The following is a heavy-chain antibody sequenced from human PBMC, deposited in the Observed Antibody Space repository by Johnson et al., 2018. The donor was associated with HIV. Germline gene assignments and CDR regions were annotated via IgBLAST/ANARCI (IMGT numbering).Heavy chain of an antibody. CDR1: GFTFNDYY. CDR3: TRDQKFCPLCGGDDAFDI. J-gene: IGHJ3*02. CDR2: ISNSGSSV. V-gene: IGHV3-11*01. D-gene: IGHD2-21*01. Sequence: VQFVESGGGLVKPGGSLRLSCAASGFTFNDYYMSWIRQAPGKGLEWVSYISNSGSSVYYADSVKGRFTISRDNAKNSLYLQMNSLKTEDTAVYYCTRDQKFCPLCGGDDAFDIWGQGTMVTVSS.